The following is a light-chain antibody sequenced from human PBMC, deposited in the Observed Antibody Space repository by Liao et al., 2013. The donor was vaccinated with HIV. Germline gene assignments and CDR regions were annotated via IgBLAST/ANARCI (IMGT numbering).Light chain of an antibody. CDR3: QAWDRTTSYG. CDR2: YDT. V-gene: IGLV3-21*01. Sequence: SYELTQPPSVSVAPGKTATITCGGNNIGSKNVHWYQQRPGQAPLLVIYYDTDRPSGIPERFAGSNSGDTATLTISGTQPMDEADYYCQAWDRTTSYGFGTGTKVTVL. J-gene: IGLJ1*01. CDR1: NIGSKN.